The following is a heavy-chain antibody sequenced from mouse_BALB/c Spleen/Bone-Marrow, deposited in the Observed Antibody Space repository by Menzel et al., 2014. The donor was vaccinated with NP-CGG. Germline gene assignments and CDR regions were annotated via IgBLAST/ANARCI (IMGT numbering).Heavy chain of an antibody. CDR2: IYPGDGDA. Sequence: QVQLQQSGAELVRPESSVKISCKASGYAFSTYWMIWVKQRPGQGLEWIGQIYPGDGDANYNGKFKGKATLTADKSSSTAYMQLSSLTSEDSAVYFCARGARSAMDYWGQGTSVPVSS. J-gene: IGHJ4*01. CDR1: GYAFSTYW. CDR3: ARGARSAMDY. V-gene: IGHV1-80*01.